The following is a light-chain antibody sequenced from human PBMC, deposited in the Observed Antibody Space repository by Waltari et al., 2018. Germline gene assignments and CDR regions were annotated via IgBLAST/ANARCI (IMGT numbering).Light chain of an antibody. V-gene: IGLV1-40*01. CDR3: QSYDSSLSGVV. CDR1: RPNTGAHAG. CDR2: VNN. J-gene: IGLJ3*02. Sequence: QSVLTPPPPVSGAPAQSVTISCSGSRPNTGAHAGVHWDQHLPGTAPKLLIYVNNNRPSGVSDRFSGSKSGTSASLAITGLQAEDEADYYCQSYDSSLSGVVFGGGTKVTVL.